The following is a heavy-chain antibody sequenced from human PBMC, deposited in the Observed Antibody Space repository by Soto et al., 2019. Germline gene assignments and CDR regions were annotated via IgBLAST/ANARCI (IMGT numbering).Heavy chain of an antibody. CDR3: ARDGWSLRSFYP. Sequence: GASVKVSCKASGYTVSNYAIHWVRQAPGQRLEWMGWINAGNGNTRYSQNFQGRVTITRDTSASTVYMELSGLRSEDTALYYCARDGWSLRSFYPCGKGALVTVSS. D-gene: IGHD3-10*01. CDR1: GYTVSNYA. CDR2: INAGNGNT. J-gene: IGHJ5*02. V-gene: IGHV1-3*01.